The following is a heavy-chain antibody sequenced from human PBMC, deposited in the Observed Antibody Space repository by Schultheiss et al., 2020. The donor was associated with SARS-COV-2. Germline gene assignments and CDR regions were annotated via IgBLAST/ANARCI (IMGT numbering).Heavy chain of an antibody. V-gene: IGHV3-30*04. CDR3: VRDLGITIFGVVIGGMDV. CDR2: ISYDGSNK. CDR1: GFTFSSYA. D-gene: IGHD3-3*01. Sequence: GGSLRLSCAASGFTFSSYAMHWVRQAPGKGLEWVAVISYDGSNKYYADSVKGRFTISRDNSKNTLYLQMNSLRAEDTAVYYCVRDLGITIFGVVIGGMDVWGQGTTVTVSS. J-gene: IGHJ6*02.